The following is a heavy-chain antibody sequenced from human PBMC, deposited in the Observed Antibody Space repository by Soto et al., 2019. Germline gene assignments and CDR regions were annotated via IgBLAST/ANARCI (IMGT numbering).Heavy chain of an antibody. V-gene: IGHV1-2*02. CDR1: GYTFTGYY. D-gene: IGHD6-19*01. J-gene: IGHJ4*02. Sequence: VASVKVSCKASGYTFTGYYMHWVRQAPGQGLEWMGWINPNSGGTNYAQKFQGRVTMTRDTSISTAHMELSRLRSDDTAVYYCARDPNSGEGYWGQGTLVTVSS. CDR3: ARDPNSGEGY. CDR2: INPNSGGT.